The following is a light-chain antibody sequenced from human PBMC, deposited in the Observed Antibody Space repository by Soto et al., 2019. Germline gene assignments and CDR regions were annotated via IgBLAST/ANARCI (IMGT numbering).Light chain of an antibody. CDR3: QQSYAVPGT. Sequence: DIQMTQSPSSLSASVGDSVTITCRASQSIGNYLSWYQQRQGRPPNLLIYRAASLHSGVPPRFRGGRCGTDFTLGISTRQTEDLATYYCQQSYAVPGTFGQGTKVEIK. CDR2: RAA. V-gene: IGKV1-39*01. CDR1: QSIGNY. J-gene: IGKJ1*01.